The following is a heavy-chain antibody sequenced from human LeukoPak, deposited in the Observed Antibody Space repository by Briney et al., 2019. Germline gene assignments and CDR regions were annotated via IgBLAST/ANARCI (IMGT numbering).Heavy chain of an antibody. J-gene: IGHJ3*02. CDR2: ISYDGIKK. Sequence: GGPLRLSCAASGFTFNSYAMHWVRQAPGKGLEWVAVISYDGIKKYQTDSVKGRFTISRDNSKNTLYLQMNSLRAEDTAVYYCARETYSSSSSAFDIWGQGTMVTVSS. D-gene: IGHD6-6*01. CDR3: ARETYSSSSSAFDI. V-gene: IGHV3-30-3*01. CDR1: GFTFNSYA.